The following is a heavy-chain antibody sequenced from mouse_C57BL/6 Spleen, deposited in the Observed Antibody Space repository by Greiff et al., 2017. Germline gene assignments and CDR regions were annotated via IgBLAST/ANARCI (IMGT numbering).Heavy chain of an antibody. J-gene: IGHJ2*01. CDR1: GYTFTSYG. V-gene: IGHV1-81*01. Sequence: LVESGAELARPGASVKLSCKASGYTFTSYGISWVKQRTGQGLEWIGEIYPRSGNTYYNEKFKGKATLTADKSSSTAYMELRSLTSEDSAVYFCARDLGRYFDYWGQGTTLTVSS. CDR3: ARDLGRYFDY. D-gene: IGHD4-1*01. CDR2: IYPRSGNT.